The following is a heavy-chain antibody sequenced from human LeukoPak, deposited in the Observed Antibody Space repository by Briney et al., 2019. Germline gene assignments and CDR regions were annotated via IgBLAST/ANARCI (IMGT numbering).Heavy chain of an antibody. CDR1: GYTFTGYY. J-gene: IGHJ4*02. CDR2: INPNSGGT. V-gene: IGHV1-2*02. Sequence: EASVKVSCKASGYTFTGYYMHWVRQAPGQGPEWMGWINPNSGGTNYAQNFQGRVTMTRDTSISTAYMELGRLRSDDTAVYFCARDIERFDYVWGSYRYMDYWGQGTLVTVSS. CDR3: ARDIERFDYVWGSYRYMDY. D-gene: IGHD3-16*02.